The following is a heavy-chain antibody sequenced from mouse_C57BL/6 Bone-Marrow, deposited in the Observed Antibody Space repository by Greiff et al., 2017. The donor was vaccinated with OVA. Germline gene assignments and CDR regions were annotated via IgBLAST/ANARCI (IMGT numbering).Heavy chain of an antibody. J-gene: IGHJ1*03. CDR3: ARSIYGNYWYFDV. D-gene: IGHD2-1*01. CDR1: GYTFTSYW. V-gene: IGHV1-52*01. Sequence: QVQLQQPGAELVRPGSSVKLSCKASGYTFTSYWMHWVKQRPIQGLEWIGNIDPSDSETHYNQKFKDKDTLTVDKSTSTAYMQLSSLTSEDSAVYYCARSIYGNYWYFDVWGTGTTVTVSS. CDR2: IDPSDSET.